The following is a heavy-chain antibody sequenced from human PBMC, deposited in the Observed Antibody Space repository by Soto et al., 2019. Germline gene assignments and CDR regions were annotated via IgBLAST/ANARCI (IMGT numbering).Heavy chain of an antibody. CDR3: ARHGIVTGINVYGMDV. CDR2: IYPGDSDT. V-gene: IGHV5-51*01. J-gene: IGHJ6*04. D-gene: IGHD3-9*01. Sequence: GESLKISCKGSRYTFTSYCIGWVLQRPWKGLEWMGIIYPGDSDTRYSPSFQGQVTISADKSISTAYLQWSSLKASDTAMYYCARHGIVTGINVYGMDVWGKGTTVTVSS. CDR1: RYTFTSYC.